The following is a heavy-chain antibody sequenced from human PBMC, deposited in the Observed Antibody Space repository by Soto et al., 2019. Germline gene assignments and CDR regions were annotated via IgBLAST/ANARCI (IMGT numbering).Heavy chain of an antibody. V-gene: IGHV4-31*03. CDR3: ARDRLMATARTARQYFGLDV. Sequence: SETLSLTCTVSGGSIRSGGYYWSWVRQSPRRGLEWIGNIYYSGSTYYNPSLKSRLTISVDTSKNQFSLNLSSVTAADTAVYYCARDRLMATARTARQYFGLDVWGQGTTVTVYS. CDR2: IYYSGST. J-gene: IGHJ6*02. CDR1: GGSIRSGGYY. D-gene: IGHD5-18*01.